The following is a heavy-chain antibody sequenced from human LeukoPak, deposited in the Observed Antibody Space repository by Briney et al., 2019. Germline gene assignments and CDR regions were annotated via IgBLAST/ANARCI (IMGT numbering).Heavy chain of an antibody. V-gene: IGHV4-34*01. Sequence: PSETLSLTCAVYGRSFSGYYWTWIRQSSEKGLEWIGEISHSGSTNYNPSLKSRVTISVDTSKNQFSLKLRSVTAADTAVYYCARRPSITVLRGLKIDYWGQGTLVTVSS. J-gene: IGHJ4*02. CDR2: ISHSGST. CDR3: ARRPSITVLRGLKIDY. D-gene: IGHD3-10*01. CDR1: GRSFSGYY.